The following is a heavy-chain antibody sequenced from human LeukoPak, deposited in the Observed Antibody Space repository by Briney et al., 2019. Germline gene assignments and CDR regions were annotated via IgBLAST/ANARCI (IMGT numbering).Heavy chain of an antibody. CDR2: IYSGGST. J-gene: IGHJ4*02. Sequence: PGGSLRLSCAASGLTVSRNYMSWVRQAPGKGLESVSVIYSGGSTYYADSVRGRFTISRDNSKNTLYLQMNSLRVKDTAVYYCARVGGHWGQGTLVTVSS. D-gene: IGHD3-10*01. CDR1: GLTVSRNY. CDR3: ARVGGH. V-gene: IGHV3-53*01.